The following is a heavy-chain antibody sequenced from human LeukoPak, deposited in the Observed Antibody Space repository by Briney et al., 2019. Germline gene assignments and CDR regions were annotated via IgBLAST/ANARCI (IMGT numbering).Heavy chain of an antibody. Sequence: ASVKVSCKASGYTFTGYYMHWVRQAPGQGLEWMGWINPNSGGTNYAQKFQGRVTMTRDTSISTAYMELSRLRSDDTAVYYCARDRYYDILTGYYYYYYYCYMDVWGKGTTVTVSS. CDR1: GYTFTGYY. J-gene: IGHJ6*03. CDR2: INPNSGGT. CDR3: ARDRYYDILTGYYYYYYYCYMDV. D-gene: IGHD3-9*01. V-gene: IGHV1-2*02.